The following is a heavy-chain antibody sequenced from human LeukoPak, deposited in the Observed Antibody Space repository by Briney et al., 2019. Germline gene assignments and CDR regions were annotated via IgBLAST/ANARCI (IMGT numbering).Heavy chain of an antibody. CDR3: ARGIEVTTFWFDP. D-gene: IGHD4-17*01. Sequence: SETLSLTCTVSGASISSGGYYWSWIRQHPGKGLEWIGYIYYSGSAYYNPSLKSRVTISVDTSKNQFSLKLSSVTAADTAVYYCARGIEVTTFWFDPWGQGTLVTVSS. J-gene: IGHJ5*02. V-gene: IGHV4-31*03. CDR1: GASISSGGYY. CDR2: IYYSGSA.